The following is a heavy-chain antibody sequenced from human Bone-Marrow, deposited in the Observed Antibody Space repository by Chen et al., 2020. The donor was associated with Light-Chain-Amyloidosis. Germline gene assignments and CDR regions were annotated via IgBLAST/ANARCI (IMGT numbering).Heavy chain of an antibody. CDR3: ARRRDGYNFDY. Sequence: AQSGPEVKKPGESLKISCKGTGYTFPNYWIGWVRQMPGKGLEWMGVIYPDDSDARYSPSFEGQVTISADKSITTAYLQWRSLKASDTAMYYCARRRDGYNFDYWGQETLVTVSS. D-gene: IGHD5-12*01. CDR1: GYTFPNYW. J-gene: IGHJ4*02. V-gene: IGHV5-51*01. CDR2: IYPDDSDA.